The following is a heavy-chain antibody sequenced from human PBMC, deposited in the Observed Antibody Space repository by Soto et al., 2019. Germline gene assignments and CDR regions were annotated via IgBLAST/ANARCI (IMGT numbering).Heavy chain of an antibody. J-gene: IGHJ6*02. D-gene: IGHD6-6*01. CDR1: GFTSNRFA. CDR2: ISYDGSIE. Sequence: QVQLVESGGGVVQPGRSLRLSCATSGFTSNRFAVHWVRQAPGKGLEWVAAISYDGSIEYYADSAKGRFAISRDGSQSTVFLQMNGLTGDATAVYYCARAGGTSSWFAYYGMTVWGQGTTVTVSS. CDR3: ARAGGTSSWFAYYGMTV. V-gene: IGHV3-30*09.